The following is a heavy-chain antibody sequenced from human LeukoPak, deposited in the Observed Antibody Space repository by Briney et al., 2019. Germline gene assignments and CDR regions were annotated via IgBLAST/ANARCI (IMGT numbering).Heavy chain of an antibody. CDR2: IKQDGSDK. V-gene: IGHV3-7*01. CDR1: GFTFSNYW. CDR3: ARDNVMEYQLLPEEYYMDV. J-gene: IGHJ6*03. Sequence: GGSLRLSCAASGFTFSNYWMSWVRQAPGKGLEWVANIKQDGSDKYYVDSVKGRFTVSRDNTKNSLYLQMNSLRAEDTAVYYCARDNVMEYQLLPEEYYMDVWGKGTTVTVSS. D-gene: IGHD2-2*01.